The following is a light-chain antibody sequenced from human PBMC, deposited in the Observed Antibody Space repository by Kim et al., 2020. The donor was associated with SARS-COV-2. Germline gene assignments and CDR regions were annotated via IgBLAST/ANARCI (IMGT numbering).Light chain of an antibody. CDR2: SVS. J-gene: IGKJ2*01. CDR1: QGVSSY. V-gene: IGKV1-12*01. Sequence: SASVGARVPITCRASQGVSSYLAWYQQRPGKAPALLIYSVSTLQRGVPSRFSGSGSGTDFTLTISSLQPEDFATYYCQQANTFPFTFGQGTKLEI. CDR3: QQANTFPFT.